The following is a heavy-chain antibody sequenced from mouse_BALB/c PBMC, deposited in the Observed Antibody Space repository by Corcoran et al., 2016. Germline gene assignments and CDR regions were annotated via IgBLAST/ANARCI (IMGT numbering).Heavy chain of an antibody. CDR3: ASGGYGNLDY. CDR1: GYTFTSYG. J-gene: IGHJ2*01. Sequence: EVQLQQSEPELVKPGASVQMSCKASGYTFTSYGMHWVKQKTGQGLAWIGYINPYNDGTKYNEKFKGKATLTADKSSSTDYMELSSLTSEDSAVYDCASGGYGNLDYWGQGTTLTVS. D-gene: IGHD2-10*02. V-gene: IGHV1S136*01. CDR2: INPYNDGT.